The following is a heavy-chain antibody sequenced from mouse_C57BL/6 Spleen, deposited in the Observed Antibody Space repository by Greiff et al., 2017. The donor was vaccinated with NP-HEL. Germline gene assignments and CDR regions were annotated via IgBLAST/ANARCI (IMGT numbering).Heavy chain of an antibody. V-gene: IGHV1-50*01. CDR2: IDPSDSYT. D-gene: IGHD1-1*01. CDR3: ARGYYYGSSLYAMDY. Sequence: QVQLQQPGAELVKPGASVKLSCKASGYTFTSYWMQWVKRRPGQGLEWIGEIDPSDSYTNYNQKFKGKATLTVDTSSSTAYMQLSSLTSEDSAVYYCARGYYYGSSLYAMDYWGQGTSVTVSS. CDR1: GYTFTSYW. J-gene: IGHJ4*01.